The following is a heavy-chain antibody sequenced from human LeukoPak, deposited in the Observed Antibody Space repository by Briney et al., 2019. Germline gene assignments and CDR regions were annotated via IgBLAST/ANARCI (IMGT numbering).Heavy chain of an antibody. J-gene: IGHJ4*02. V-gene: IGHV4-39*07. CDR2: IYDSGST. CDR1: GGLISSSTYY. CDR3: ARATVQLERPYDY. Sequence: SETLSLTCTVSGGLISSSTYYWGWIRQPPGKGLEWIGSIYDSGSTYCNPSLKSRVTISVDTSKNQFSLKLSSVTAADTAVYYCARATVQLERPYDYWGQGTLVTVSS. D-gene: IGHD1-1*01.